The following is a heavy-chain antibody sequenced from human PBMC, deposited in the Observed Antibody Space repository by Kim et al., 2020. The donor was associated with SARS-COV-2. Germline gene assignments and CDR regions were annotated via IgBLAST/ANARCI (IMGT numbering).Heavy chain of an antibody. CDR2: INPSGGST. D-gene: IGHD3-10*01. V-gene: IGHV1-46*01. Sequence: ASVKVSCKASGYTFTSYYMHWVRQAPGQGLEWMGIINPSGGSTSYAQKFQGRVTMTRDTSTSTVYMELSSLRSEDTAVYYCARTPRTLWFGEPLPPFDYWGQGTLVTVSS. CDR3: ARTPRTLWFGEPLPPFDY. J-gene: IGHJ4*02. CDR1: GYTFTSYY.